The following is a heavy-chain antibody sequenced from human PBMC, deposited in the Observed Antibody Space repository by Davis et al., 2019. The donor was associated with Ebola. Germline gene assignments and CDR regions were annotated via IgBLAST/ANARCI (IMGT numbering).Heavy chain of an antibody. V-gene: IGHV3-73*01. CDR3: TTRGFDS. Sequence: GGPRRPSVAASGITFLGSSMQWVRQASGKGLEGVGRIRTTAYNYATVYPPSVKGRFTISRDDSKSTTYLQMNSLRVEDTAVYYCTTRGFDSWGQGTQVTVSS. CDR2: IRTTAYNYAT. D-gene: IGHD3-10*01. CDR1: GITFLGSS. J-gene: IGHJ4*02.